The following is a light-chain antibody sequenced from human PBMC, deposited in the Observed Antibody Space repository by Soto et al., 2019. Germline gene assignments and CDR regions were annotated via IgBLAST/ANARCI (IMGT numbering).Light chain of an antibody. CDR2: GAS. CDR3: QQYGSSPPNT. V-gene: IGKV3-20*01. Sequence: EIVLTQSPGTLSLSPGERATLSCRASQSVSSSYLAWYQQKPGQAPRVLIYGASSRATGIPDRFSGSGSGTAFTLTISRLEPEDFAVYYCQQYGSSPPNTSGQGTKLEIK. J-gene: IGKJ2*01. CDR1: QSVSSSY.